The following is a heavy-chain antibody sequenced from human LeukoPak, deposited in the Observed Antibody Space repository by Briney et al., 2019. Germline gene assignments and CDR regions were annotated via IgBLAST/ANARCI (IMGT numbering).Heavy chain of an antibody. CDR3: ARHPPYYDDSSGYYSGNAFDI. CDR2: IYYSEST. Sequence: SETLSLTCTVSGGSISSSSHYWRWTRQPPGEALVWIGCIYYSESTYYNPSLMSRVTISVDTSKNQFSLKLSSVTAADTAMYYCARHPPYYDDSSGYYSGNAFDIWGQGTMVTVSS. D-gene: IGHD3-22*01. CDR1: GGSISSSSHY. J-gene: IGHJ3*02. V-gene: IGHV4-39*01.